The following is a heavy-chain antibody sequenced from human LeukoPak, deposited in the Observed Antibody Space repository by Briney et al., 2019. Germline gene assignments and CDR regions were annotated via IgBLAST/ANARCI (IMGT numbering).Heavy chain of an antibody. CDR1: GFTSDDYA. Sequence: PGRSLRLSCAASGFTSDDYAMHWVRQAPGKGLEWVSGISWNSGSIGYADSVKGRFTISRDNAKNSLYLQMNSLRAEDTAVYYCAKDSRMDVWGQGTTVTVSS. J-gene: IGHJ6*02. CDR2: ISWNSGSI. V-gene: IGHV3-9*02. CDR3: AKDSRMDV.